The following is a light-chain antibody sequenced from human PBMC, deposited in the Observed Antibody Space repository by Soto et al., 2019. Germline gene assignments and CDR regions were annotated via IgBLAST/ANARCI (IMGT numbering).Light chain of an antibody. J-gene: IGKJ1*01. CDR1: QSISTW. CDR2: TAS. V-gene: IGKV1-5*03. Sequence: DIQMTQSPSTLSASVGDRVTITCRASQSISTWLAWYQQKPGKAPKLLIYTASNLEGGVPSRFSGSGSGTEFTLTISSLQPDDFATYYCQQYNSAWTFGQGTKVVLK. CDR3: QQYNSAWT.